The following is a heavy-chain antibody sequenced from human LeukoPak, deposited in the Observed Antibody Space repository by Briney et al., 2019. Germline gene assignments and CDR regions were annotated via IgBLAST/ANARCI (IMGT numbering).Heavy chain of an antibody. CDR1: GYTLTELS. CDR2: FDPEDGET. D-gene: IGHD2-15*01. CDR3: AKIPHCSGGSCYSRIWFDP. V-gene: IGHV1-24*01. J-gene: IGHJ5*02. Sequence: GASVKVSCTVSGYTLTELSMHWVRQAPGKGLEWMGGFDPEDGETIYAQKFQGRATMTEDTSTDTAYMELSSLRSEDTAVYYCAKIPHCSGGSCYSRIWFDPWGQGTLVTVSS.